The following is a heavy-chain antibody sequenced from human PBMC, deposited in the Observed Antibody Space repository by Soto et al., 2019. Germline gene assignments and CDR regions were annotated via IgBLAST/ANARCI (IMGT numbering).Heavy chain of an antibody. CDR1: GFTFSSCV. CDR2: ITDSGTGT. J-gene: IGHJ4*02. V-gene: IGHV3-23*01. D-gene: IGHD6-13*01. CDR3: AKGLSNGRWYAED. Sequence: EVHLLESGGGLVHPGESLRLSCGASGFTFSSCVMTWVRQDPGKGLEWVSGITDSGTGTYYADSVKGRFTISRDNSKNTMYLQMNNLRAEDTGVYYCAKGLSNGRWYAEDWGQGTLVTGSS.